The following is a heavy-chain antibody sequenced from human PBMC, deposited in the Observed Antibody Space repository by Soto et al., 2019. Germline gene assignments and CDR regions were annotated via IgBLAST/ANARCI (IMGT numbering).Heavy chain of an antibody. D-gene: IGHD2-2*01. J-gene: IGHJ4*02. CDR2: IYYSGST. CDR1: GGSISSSSYY. V-gene: IGHV4-39*01. Sequence: QLQLQESGPGLVKPSETLSLTCTVSGGSISSSSYYWGWIRQPPGKGLEWIGSIYYSGSTYYNPSLKRRVAITVDASKNQFSLKLSSVTAADTAVYYCAVVPAAMEEFDYWGQGTLVTVSS. CDR3: AVVPAAMEEFDY.